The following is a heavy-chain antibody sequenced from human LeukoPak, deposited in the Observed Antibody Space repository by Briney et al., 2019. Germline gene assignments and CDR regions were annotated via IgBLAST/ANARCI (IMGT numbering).Heavy chain of an antibody. CDR2: ISGSGGST. CDR3: AKDWYPLMVRGVIMSVDY. CDR1: GFTFSNAW. J-gene: IGHJ4*02. Sequence: PGGSLRLSCAASGFTFSNAWMSWVRQTPGKGLEWVSAISGSGGSTYYADSVKGRFTISRDNSKNTLYLQMNSLRAEDTAVYYCAKDWYPLMVRGVIMSVDYWGQGTLVTVSS. V-gene: IGHV3-23*01. D-gene: IGHD3-10*01.